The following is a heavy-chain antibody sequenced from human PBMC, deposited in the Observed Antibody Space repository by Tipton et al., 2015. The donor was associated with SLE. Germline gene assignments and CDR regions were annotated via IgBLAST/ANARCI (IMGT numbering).Heavy chain of an antibody. J-gene: IGHJ4*02. CDR3: ARQDLGRAATLTFDI. Sequence: QLVQSGGGLVKPGGSLRPSCAASGFTFSSYSMSWVRQAPGKGLEWIGEINHSGNTNFNPSLRSRVSLSVDTSNNEFSLKLSSVTAADTAVYFCARQDLGRAATLTFDIWGLGTLVTVSS. CDR1: GFTFSSYS. V-gene: IGHV4-34*08. D-gene: IGHD6-25*01. CDR2: INHSGNT.